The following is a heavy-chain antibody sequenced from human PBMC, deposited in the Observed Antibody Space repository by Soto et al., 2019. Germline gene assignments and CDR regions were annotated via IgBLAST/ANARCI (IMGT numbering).Heavy chain of an antibody. J-gene: IGHJ4*02. CDR2: IYHSGST. Sequence: SETLSLTCGVSGYSISSGYYWGWIRQPPGKGLEWIGSIYHSGSTYYNPSLKSRVTISVDTSKNQFSLKLSSVTAADTAVYYCARDKWQWLVAYYFDYWGQGTLVTVSS. CDR1: GYSISSGYY. D-gene: IGHD6-19*01. CDR3: ARDKWQWLVAYYFDY. V-gene: IGHV4-38-2*02.